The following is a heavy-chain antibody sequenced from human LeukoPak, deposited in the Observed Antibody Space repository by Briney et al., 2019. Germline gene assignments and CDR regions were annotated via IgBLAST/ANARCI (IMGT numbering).Heavy chain of an antibody. CDR3: AELGITMIGGV. J-gene: IGHJ6*04. CDR2: ISGSGSTT. V-gene: IGHV3-23*01. CDR1: GFTFITYG. D-gene: IGHD3-10*02. Sequence: PGGSLRLSCSTSGFTFITYGMSWVRQAPGKGLEWVSVISGSGSTTYYADSVKGRFTISRDNAKNSLYLQMNSLRAEDTAVYYCAELGITMIGGVWGKGTTVTISS.